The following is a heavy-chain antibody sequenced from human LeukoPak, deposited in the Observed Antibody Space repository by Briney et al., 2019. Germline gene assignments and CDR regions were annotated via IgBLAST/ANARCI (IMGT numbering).Heavy chain of an antibody. D-gene: IGHD3-22*01. CDR2: IYYSGST. Sequence: SETLSLTCTVSGGSTSSSSYYWGWIRQPPGKGLEWIGSIYYSGSTYYNPSLKSRVTISVDTSKNQFSLKLSSVTAADTAVYYCAGGSYYDSSGYPTPFDDWGQGTLVTVSS. CDR3: AGGSYYDSSGYPTPFDD. J-gene: IGHJ4*02. CDR1: GGSTSSSSYY. V-gene: IGHV4-39*01.